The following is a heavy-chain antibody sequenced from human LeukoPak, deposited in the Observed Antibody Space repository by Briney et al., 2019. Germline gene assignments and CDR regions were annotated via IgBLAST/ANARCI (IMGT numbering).Heavy chain of an antibody. Sequence: ASVKVSCKASGYPFTSYDINWVRQATGPGLEWVGWMNPNTANTAYAQKFPGRVTMTRDASISTAYMELSSLRSEDTAVYYCARGRVAAPNWFDPWGQGTLVTVSS. V-gene: IGHV1-8*01. CDR3: ARGRVAAPNWFDP. CDR1: GYPFTSYD. D-gene: IGHD6-13*01. CDR2: MNPNTANT. J-gene: IGHJ5*02.